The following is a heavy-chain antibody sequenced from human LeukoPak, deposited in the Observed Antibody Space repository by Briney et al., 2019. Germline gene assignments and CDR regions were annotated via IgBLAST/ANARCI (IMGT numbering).Heavy chain of an antibody. CDR2: IHKDETQM. CDR1: QFSFSSYS. V-gene: IGHV3-21*01. Sequence: GGSLRLLCEASQFSFSSYSFHWVRQAPGQGLEYITSIHKDETQMYYADSMKGRFTVYRDDAKNSQYLQMNSLRAEDTAVYYCVRLRRNTDSSGYYYYYDYWGRGALVTVSS. D-gene: IGHD3-22*01. CDR3: VRLRRNTDSSGYYYYYDY. J-gene: IGHJ4*02.